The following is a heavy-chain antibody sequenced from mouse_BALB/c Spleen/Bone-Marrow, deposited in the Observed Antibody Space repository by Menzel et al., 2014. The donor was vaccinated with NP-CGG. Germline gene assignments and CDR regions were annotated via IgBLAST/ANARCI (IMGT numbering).Heavy chain of an antibody. CDR2: INPSTGYT. D-gene: IGHD2-2*01. V-gene: IGHV1-7*01. J-gene: IGHJ2*01. Sequence: QVHVKQSGAELAKPGASVKMSCKASGYTFTSYWMHWVKQRPGQGLEWIGYINPSTGYTEYNQKFKDKATLTADKSYSTDYMQLSSLTSEDSAVYYCARSGGYDGFSYWGQGTTLTVAS. CDR3: ARSGGYDGFSY. CDR1: GYTFTSYW.